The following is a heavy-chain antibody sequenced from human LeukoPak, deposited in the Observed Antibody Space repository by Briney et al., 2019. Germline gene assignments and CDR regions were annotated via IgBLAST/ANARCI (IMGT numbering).Heavy chain of an antibody. CDR2: INSDGSST. CDR3: ARAQTYYYDSSGYYYVGHWFDP. V-gene: IGHV3-74*01. Sequence: GGSLRLSCAASGFTFSSYWMHWVRQAPGKGPVWVSRINSDGSSTSYADSVKGRFTISRDNAKNTLYLQMNSLRAEDTAVYYCARAQTYYYDSSGYYYVGHWFDPWGQGTLVTVSS. D-gene: IGHD3-22*01. CDR1: GFTFSSYW. J-gene: IGHJ5*02.